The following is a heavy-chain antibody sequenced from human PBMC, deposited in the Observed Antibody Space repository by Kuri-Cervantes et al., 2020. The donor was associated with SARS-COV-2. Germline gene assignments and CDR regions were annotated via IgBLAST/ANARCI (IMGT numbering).Heavy chain of an antibody. D-gene: IGHD2-15*01. CDR2: INPAGGDT. CDR1: GYTVSSYG. J-gene: IGHJ6*02. V-gene: IGHV1-46*03. Sequence: ASVKVSCKGYGYTVSSYGIAWVRQAPGQGLEWMGMINPAGGDTNYAQKFQGGVTMTRDTSTRTVYMELTSLRSEDTAIYYCTRAGDIVVVPYYGMDVWGQGTTVTVSS. CDR3: TRAGDIVVVPYYGMDV.